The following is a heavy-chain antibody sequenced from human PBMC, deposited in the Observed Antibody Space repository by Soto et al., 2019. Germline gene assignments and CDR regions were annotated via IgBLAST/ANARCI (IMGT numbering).Heavy chain of an antibody. CDR3: ARDYYDFWSGPDY. CDR1: GFTFSSYW. Sequence: GGSLRLSCAASGFTFSSYWMSWVRQAPGKGLEWVANIKQDGSEKYYVDSVKGRFTISRDNAKNSLYLQMNSLRAEDTAVYYCARDYYDFWSGPDYWGQGTLVTVSS. CDR2: IKQDGSEK. V-gene: IGHV3-7*01. J-gene: IGHJ4*02. D-gene: IGHD3-3*01.